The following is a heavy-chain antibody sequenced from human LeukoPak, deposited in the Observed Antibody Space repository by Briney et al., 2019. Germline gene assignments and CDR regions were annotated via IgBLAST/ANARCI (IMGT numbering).Heavy chain of an antibody. D-gene: IGHD4-17*01. CDR1: GGTFSSYD. CDR2: MNPNSGNT. V-gene: IGHV1-8*02. Sequence: GASVKVSCKASGGTFSSYDINWVRQATGQGLEWMGWMNPNSGNTGYAQKFQGRVTMTRNTSISTAYMELSSLRSEDTAVYYCAREGGDYVYYYYYMDVWGKGTTVTVSS. CDR3: AREGGDYVYYYYYMDV. J-gene: IGHJ6*03.